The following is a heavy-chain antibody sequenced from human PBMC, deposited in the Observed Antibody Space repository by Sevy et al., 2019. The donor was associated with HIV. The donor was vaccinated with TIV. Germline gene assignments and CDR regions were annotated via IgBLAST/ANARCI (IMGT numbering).Heavy chain of an antibody. Sequence: KQSQTLSLTCAISGDSVSSNSAAWNWIRQSPSRGLEWLGRTYYRSRWYNEYAVSVKSRITINPDTSKNQFSLQLNSVTPEDTALYYCARVHTSGPRAFDYWGQGTLVTVSS. J-gene: IGHJ4*02. CDR2: TYYRSRWYN. V-gene: IGHV6-1*01. CDR3: ARVHTSGPRAFDY. CDR1: GDSVSSNSAA. D-gene: IGHD6-19*01.